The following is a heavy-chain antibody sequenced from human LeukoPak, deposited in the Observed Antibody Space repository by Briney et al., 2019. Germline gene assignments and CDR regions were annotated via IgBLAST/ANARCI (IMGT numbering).Heavy chain of an antibody. CDR1: GGSISSYY. J-gene: IGHJ4*02. CDR2: IYTSGST. D-gene: IGHD3-10*01. Sequence: SETLSLTCTVSGGSISSYYWRWIRQSAGKGLEWIGRIYTSGSTNYNPSLKSRVTMSVDTSKNQFSLKLSSVTAADTAVYYCARDTPPLWFGEPWGQGTLVTVSS. CDR3: ARDTPPLWFGEP. V-gene: IGHV4-4*07.